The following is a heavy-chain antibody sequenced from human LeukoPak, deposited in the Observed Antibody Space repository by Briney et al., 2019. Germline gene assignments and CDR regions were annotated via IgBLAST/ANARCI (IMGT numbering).Heavy chain of an antibody. V-gene: IGHV1-69*13. D-gene: IGHD5-18*01. CDR2: IIPIFGTA. CDR1: GGTFSSYA. CDR3: ARRDSYGYFDY. Sequence: SVKVSCKASGGTFSSYAISWVRQAPGQGLEWMGGIIPIFGTANYAQKFQGRVTITADESTTTAYMELSRLRSEDTAVYYCARRDSYGYFDYWGQGTLVTVSS. J-gene: IGHJ4*02.